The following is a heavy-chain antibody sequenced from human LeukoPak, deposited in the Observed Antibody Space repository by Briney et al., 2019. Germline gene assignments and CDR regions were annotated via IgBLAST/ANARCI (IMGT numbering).Heavy chain of an antibody. CDR1: GITFSTSP. D-gene: IGHD3-3*01. Sequence: PGGSLRLSCEASGITFSTSPMNWVRQAPGKGLEWVSTIVGRAGDTYYTDSVKGRFTISRDNSKNTLYLQVNSLRADDTAVYFCGVVTPPYYYYNMDVWGQGTTVIVSS. CDR3: GVVTPPYYYYNMDV. V-gene: IGHV3-23*01. J-gene: IGHJ6*02. CDR2: IVGRAGDT.